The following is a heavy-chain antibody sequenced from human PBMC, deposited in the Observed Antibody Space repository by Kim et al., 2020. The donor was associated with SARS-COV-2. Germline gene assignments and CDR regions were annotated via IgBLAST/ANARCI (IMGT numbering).Heavy chain of an antibody. CDR1: GFTFDDYA. CDR2: ISWNSGSI. CDR3: AKGIAHPPADWFDP. Sequence: GGSLRLSCAASGFTFDDYAMHWVRQAPGKGLEWVSGISWNSGSIGYADSVKGRFTISRDNAKNSLYLQMNSLRAEDTALYYCAKGIAHPPADWFDPWGQGTLVTVSS. D-gene: IGHD6-13*01. V-gene: IGHV3-9*01. J-gene: IGHJ5*02.